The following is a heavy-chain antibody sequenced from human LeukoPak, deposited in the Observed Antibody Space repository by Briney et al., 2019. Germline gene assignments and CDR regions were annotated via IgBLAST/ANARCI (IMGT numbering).Heavy chain of an antibody. CDR2: INHSGST. CDR1: GGSFSGYY. V-gene: IGHV4-34*01. D-gene: IGHD3-3*01. J-gene: IGHJ4*02. Sequence: SETLSLTCAVYGGSFSGYYWRWIRQPPGKGLEWMGEINHSGSTNYNPSLKSRVTISVDTSKNQFSLKLSSVTAADTAVYYCARRSYDFWSGYQLFDYWGQGTLVTVSS. CDR3: ARRSYDFWSGYQLFDY.